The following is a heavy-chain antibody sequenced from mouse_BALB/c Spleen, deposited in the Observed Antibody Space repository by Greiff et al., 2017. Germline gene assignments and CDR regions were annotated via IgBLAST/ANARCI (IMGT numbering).Heavy chain of an antibody. J-gene: IGHJ1*01. CDR3: VRLSTARYFDV. D-gene: IGHD1-2*01. CDR1: GFTFNTYA. Sequence: EVQLQESGGGLVQPKGSLKLSCAASGFTFNTYAMNWVRQAPGKGLEWVARIRSKSNNYATYYADSVKDRFTISRDDSQSMLYLQMNNLKTEDTAMYYCVRLSTARYFDVWGAGTTVTVSS. V-gene: IGHV10-1*02. CDR2: IRSKSNNYAT.